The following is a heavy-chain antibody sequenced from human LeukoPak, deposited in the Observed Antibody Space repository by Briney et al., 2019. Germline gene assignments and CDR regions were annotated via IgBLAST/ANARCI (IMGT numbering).Heavy chain of an antibody. V-gene: IGHV4-59*08. Sequence: PSETLSLTCTVSGVSISSDYWSWIRQSPGKGLEWIGYIYYSRGTSYNPSLQSRVTISVDTSRNHFSLKLSSLSAADTAVYYCARLLDYDTSGGPDTFDIWGQGTMVTVSS. CDR3: ARLLDYDTSGGPDTFDI. D-gene: IGHD3-22*01. CDR2: IYYSRGT. J-gene: IGHJ3*02. CDR1: GVSISSDY.